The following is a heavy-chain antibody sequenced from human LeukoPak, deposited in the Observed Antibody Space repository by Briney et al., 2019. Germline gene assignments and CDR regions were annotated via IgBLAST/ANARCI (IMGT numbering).Heavy chain of an antibody. CDR3: ARVGGYCSSTSCQHYNWFDP. CDR1: GYSFTSYW. CDR2: IYPGDSDT. Sequence: RGESLKISCKGSGYSFTSYWIGWVRQMPGKGLEWMGIIYPGDSDTRYSPSFQGQVTISADKSISTAYLQWSSLKASDTAMYYCARVGGYCSSTSCQHYNWFDPWGQGTLVTVSS. J-gene: IGHJ5*02. D-gene: IGHD2-2*01. V-gene: IGHV5-51*01.